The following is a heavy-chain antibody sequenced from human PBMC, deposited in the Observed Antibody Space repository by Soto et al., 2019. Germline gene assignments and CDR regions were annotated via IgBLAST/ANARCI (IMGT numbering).Heavy chain of an antibody. Sequence: EVQLVESGGGLVQPGRSLRLSCAASGFRFADYTMHWVRQAPGKGLEWVSGLTWNSESIAYADSVKGRFTISRHNAENSLYLQMNSLRAEDTAFYFCAKGAISGTLNWFDPWSQGTLVTVSP. CDR3: AKGAISGTLNWFDP. D-gene: IGHD6-13*01. CDR1: GFRFADYT. CDR2: LTWNSESI. J-gene: IGHJ5*02. V-gene: IGHV3-9*01.